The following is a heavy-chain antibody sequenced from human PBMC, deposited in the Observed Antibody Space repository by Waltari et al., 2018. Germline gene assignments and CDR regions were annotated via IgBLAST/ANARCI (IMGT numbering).Heavy chain of an antibody. D-gene: IGHD3-3*01. CDR3: TSDAFGNSIGGVFDY. CDR2: INWNSGNI. V-gene: IGHV3-9*01. J-gene: IGHJ4*02. CDR1: GFSFADRA. Sequence: EVQLVESGGGLVQPGRSLRLSCVGSGFSFADRAMHWVRQVPGKGLEWVSGINWNSGNIGYADSVKGRFTSSRDNAKNSLYLQINSVRTEDTALYYCTSDAFGNSIGGVFDYWGQGTLVNVSS.